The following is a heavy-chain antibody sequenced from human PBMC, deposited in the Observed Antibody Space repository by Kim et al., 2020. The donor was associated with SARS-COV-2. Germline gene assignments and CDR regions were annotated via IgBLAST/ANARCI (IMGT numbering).Heavy chain of an antibody. Sequence: GGSLRLSCAASGFTFSSYAMSWVRQAPGKGLEWVSAISGSGGSTYYADSVKGRFTISRDNSKNTLYLQMNSLRAEDTAVYYCAKDRQDYYGSGSDNPSDYWGQGTLVTVSS. CDR2: ISGSGGST. CDR1: GFTFSSYA. V-gene: IGHV3-23*01. D-gene: IGHD3-10*01. J-gene: IGHJ4*02. CDR3: AKDRQDYYGSGSDNPSDY.